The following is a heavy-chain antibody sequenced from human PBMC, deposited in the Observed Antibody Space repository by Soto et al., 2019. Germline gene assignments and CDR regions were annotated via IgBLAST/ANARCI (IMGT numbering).Heavy chain of an antibody. CDR3: ARGIRYVPEPGAHYYYYYGMDV. CDR1: GFTFSSYA. J-gene: IGHJ6*02. CDR2: ISYDGSNK. Sequence: GGSLRLSCAASGFTFSSYAMHWVRQAPGKGLEWVAVISYDGSNKYYADSVKGRFTISRDNSKNTLYLQMNSLRAEDTAVYYCARGIRYVPEPGAHYYYYYGMDVWGQGTTVTVSS. D-gene: IGHD1-26*01. V-gene: IGHV3-30-3*01.